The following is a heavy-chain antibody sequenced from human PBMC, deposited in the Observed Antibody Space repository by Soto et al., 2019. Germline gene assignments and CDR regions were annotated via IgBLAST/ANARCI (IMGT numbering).Heavy chain of an antibody. J-gene: IGHJ6*02. CDR2: IYPTGKT. V-gene: IGHV4-30-2*01. CDR1: GGSISSGGYS. D-gene: IGHD3-16*01. CDR3: ARAPPGPAPRWGV. Sequence: QLQMQESGSGLVKPSQTLSLTCTFSGGSISSGGYSWSWIRQTPGKGLEWIGYIYPTGKTYYNPSLENRATLSIDTSQNQFSLQLTSVTAADTAVYYCARAPPGPAPRWGVWGHGTTVTVSS.